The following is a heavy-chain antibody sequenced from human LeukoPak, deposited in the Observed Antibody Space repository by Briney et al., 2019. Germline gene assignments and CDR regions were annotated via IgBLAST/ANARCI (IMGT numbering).Heavy chain of an antibody. V-gene: IGHV3-23*01. D-gene: IGHD6-19*01. CDR1: GFTFSNYD. CDR2: ISDSGGST. CDR3: AKDLSRAVAADWFDP. Sequence: GGSLRLSCAASGFTFSNYDMSWVRQAPGKGLELVSSISDSGGSTYYADSVKGRFTISRDNSKNTLYLQMTNLRAADTAVYYCAKDLSRAVAADWFDPWDQGSLVTVSS. J-gene: IGHJ5*02.